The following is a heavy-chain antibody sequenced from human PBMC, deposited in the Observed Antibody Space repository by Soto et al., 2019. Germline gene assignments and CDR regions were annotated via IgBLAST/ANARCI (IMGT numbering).Heavy chain of an antibody. CDR1: GGSFSGYY. Sequence: SETLSLTCAVYGGSFSGYYWSWIRRPPGKGLEWIGEINHSGSTNYNPSLKSRVTISVDTSKNQFSLKLSSVTAADTAVYYCARDSSSRPYYYYGMDVWGQGTTVTVSS. CDR3: ARDSSSRPYYYYGMDV. D-gene: IGHD6-6*01. CDR2: INHSGST. J-gene: IGHJ6*02. V-gene: IGHV4-34*01.